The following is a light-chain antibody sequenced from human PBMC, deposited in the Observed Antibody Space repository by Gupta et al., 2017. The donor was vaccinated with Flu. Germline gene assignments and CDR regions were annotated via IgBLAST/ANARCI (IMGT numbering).Light chain of an antibody. CDR3: QQSYNNPLFT. CDR1: QSVKSY. J-gene: IGKJ3*01. V-gene: IGKV1-39*01. Sequence: DIQMLQSPSPLSASVGDRVTITCRASQSVKSYLNWYQQKPGKAPKLLIYSASTLQGGVPSRFSGNGGGTDLTLTISSRQPEDVATYYCQQSYNNPLFTFGQGTKVDIK. CDR2: SAS.